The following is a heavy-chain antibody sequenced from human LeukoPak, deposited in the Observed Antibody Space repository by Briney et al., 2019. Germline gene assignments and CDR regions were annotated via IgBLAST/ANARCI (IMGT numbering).Heavy chain of an antibody. D-gene: IGHD6-25*01. CDR1: GGSISSYY. Sequence: SETLSLTCTVSGGSISSYYWSWIRQPPGKGLEWIGYIYYSGSTNYNPSLKSRVTISVDTSKNQFSLKLSSVTAADTAVYYCASGISSGPLPGDYWGQGTLVTVSS. J-gene: IGHJ4*02. CDR2: IYYSGST. CDR3: ASGISSGPLPGDY. V-gene: IGHV4-59*01.